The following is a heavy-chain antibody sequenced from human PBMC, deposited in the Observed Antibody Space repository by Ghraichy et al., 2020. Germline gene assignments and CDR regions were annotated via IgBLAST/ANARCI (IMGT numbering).Heavy chain of an antibody. CDR2: ISSASDAT. D-gene: IGHD1-14*01. Sequence: SCAASGFSFGGYSMNWVRQAPGKGLEWLSYISSASDATRYADSVKGRFTISRDNAKNSLYLQMNSLREEDTGVYYCARDRTEPNFDYWGQGTLVAVSS. CDR3: ARDRTEPNFDY. J-gene: IGHJ4*02. V-gene: IGHV3-48*02. CDR1: GFSFGGYS.